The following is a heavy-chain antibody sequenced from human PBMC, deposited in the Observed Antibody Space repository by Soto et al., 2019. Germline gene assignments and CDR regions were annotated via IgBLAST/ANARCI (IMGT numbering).Heavy chain of an antibody. CDR2: IRSKANNYAT. CDR1: GLTFSGSA. Sequence: LRLSCAASGLTFSGSAMHCVRQASGKGLEWVGRIRSKANNYATAYAASVKGRFTISRDDSKNTVSLQMNSLRPEDTAVYYCAKDLGPDGSASYPYFWGQGTLVTVSS. V-gene: IGHV3-73*01. CDR3: AKDLGPDGSASYPYF. J-gene: IGHJ4*02. D-gene: IGHD3-10*01.